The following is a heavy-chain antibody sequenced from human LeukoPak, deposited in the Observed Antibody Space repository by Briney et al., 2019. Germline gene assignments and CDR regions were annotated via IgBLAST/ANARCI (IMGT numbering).Heavy chain of an antibody. Sequence: GGSLRLSCAASGFTFSSYDMHWVRQAPGKGLEWVSFIRYDGSNKYYADSVKGRFTISRDNSKNTVYLQMNSLRAEDTAVYYCAKLGSHSPDYWGQGTLVTVSS. D-gene: IGHD3-10*01. CDR2: IRYDGSNK. V-gene: IGHV3-30*02. J-gene: IGHJ4*02. CDR1: GFTFSSYD. CDR3: AKLGSHSPDY.